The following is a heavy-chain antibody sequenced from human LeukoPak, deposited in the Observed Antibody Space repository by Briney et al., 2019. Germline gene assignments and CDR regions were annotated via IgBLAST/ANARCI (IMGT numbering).Heavy chain of an antibody. D-gene: IGHD3-10*01. CDR2: ISWNSGSI. CDR3: AKGLWFGELSHNWFDP. J-gene: IGHJ5*02. CDR1: GFTFDDYA. Sequence: PGRSLRLSCAASGFTFDDYAMHWVRQAPRKGLEWVSGISWNSGSIGYADSVKGRFTISRDNAKNSLYLQMNSLRAEDTALYYCAKGLWFGELSHNWFDPWGQGTLVTVSS. V-gene: IGHV3-9*01.